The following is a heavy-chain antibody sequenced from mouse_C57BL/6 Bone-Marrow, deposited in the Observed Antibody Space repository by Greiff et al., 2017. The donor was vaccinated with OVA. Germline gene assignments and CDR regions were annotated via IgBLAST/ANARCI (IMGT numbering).Heavy chain of an antibody. J-gene: IGHJ3*01. CDR1: GYTFTDYY. V-gene: IGHV1-26*01. Sequence: EVQLQQSGPELVKPGASVKISCKASGYTFTDYYMNWVKQSHGKSLEWIGDINPNNGGTSYNQKFKGKATLTVDKSSSTAYMELRSLTSEDSAVYYCAREGPSSFAYWGQGTLVTVSA. CDR2: INPNNGGT. D-gene: IGHD3-1*01. CDR3: AREGPSSFAY.